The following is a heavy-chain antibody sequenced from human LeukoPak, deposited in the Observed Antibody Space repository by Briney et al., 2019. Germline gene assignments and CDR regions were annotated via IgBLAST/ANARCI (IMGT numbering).Heavy chain of an antibody. V-gene: IGHV1-69*13. CDR3: ARDPDSTLDY. J-gene: IGHJ4*02. D-gene: IGHD4-11*01. Sequence: SVKVSCKASGGTFSSYGISWVRQAPGQGLEWMGGIIPIFGTANYAQKFQGRVTITAGESTSTAYMELSSLRSEDTAVYYCARDPDSTLDYWGQGTLVTVSS. CDR1: GGTFSSYG. CDR2: IIPIFGTA.